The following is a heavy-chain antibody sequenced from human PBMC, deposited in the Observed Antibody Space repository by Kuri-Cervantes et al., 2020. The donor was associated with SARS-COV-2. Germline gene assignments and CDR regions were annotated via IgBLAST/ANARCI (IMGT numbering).Heavy chain of an antibody. D-gene: IGHD6-13*01. Sequence: ETLSLTCAASGFTFSSYWRHWVRQAPGKGLVWVSRINSDGSSTSYADSVKGRFTISRDNAKNTLYLQMNSLRAEDTAVYYCARGPWYSSSWYDWFDPWGQGTLVTVSS. V-gene: IGHV3-74*01. CDR1: GFTFSSYW. CDR3: ARGPWYSSSWYDWFDP. CDR2: INSDGSST. J-gene: IGHJ5*02.